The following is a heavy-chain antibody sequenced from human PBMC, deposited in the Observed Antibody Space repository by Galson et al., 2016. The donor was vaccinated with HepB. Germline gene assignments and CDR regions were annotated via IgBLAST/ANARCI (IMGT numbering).Heavy chain of an antibody. J-gene: IGHJ4*02. CDR2: VKQDGSEK. CDR1: GFTFSSYW. CDR3: ARDGPHDFWSGYPFDY. V-gene: IGHV3-7*01. D-gene: IGHD3-3*01. Sequence: SLRLSCAASGFTFSSYWMSWVRQAPGKGLKWVANVKQDGSEKYYVDSVKGRFTISRDNARNSLYLQMNSLRAEDTAVYYCARDGPHDFWSGYPFDYWGQGTLVTVSS.